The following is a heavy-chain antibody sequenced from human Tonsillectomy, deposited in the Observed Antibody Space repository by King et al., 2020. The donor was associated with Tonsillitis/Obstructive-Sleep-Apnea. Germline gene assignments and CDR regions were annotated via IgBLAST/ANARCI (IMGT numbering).Heavy chain of an antibody. V-gene: IGHV3-53*01. Sequence: VQLVESGGNLIQPGGSLRLSCTVSGFTVSRNSMTWVRQAPGKGLEWVSVIYVSGSTLYTDSVKGRFTISRDNSKNTLYLQMNSLRSEDTAVYYCPRGYCNGRDCYSPLDLWGQGTLVTVSS. J-gene: IGHJ4*02. CDR1: GFTVSRNS. D-gene: IGHD2-15*01. CDR3: PRGYCNGRDCYSPLDL. CDR2: IYVSGST.